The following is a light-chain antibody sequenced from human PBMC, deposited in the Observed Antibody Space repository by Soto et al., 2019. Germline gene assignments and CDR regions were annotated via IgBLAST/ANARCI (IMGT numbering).Light chain of an antibody. Sequence: DVQMTQSPSSLSASVGDSVTITCRASQSVFNHLSWFQQRLGKGPKLLIYDASSLHAGVPSRFSGSGYGTDVTLTISTVQPEDSAIYSCHQSSSTTLTFGGGTRVELK. CDR2: DAS. J-gene: IGKJ4*01. CDR3: HQSSSTTLT. V-gene: IGKV1-39*01. CDR1: QSVFNH.